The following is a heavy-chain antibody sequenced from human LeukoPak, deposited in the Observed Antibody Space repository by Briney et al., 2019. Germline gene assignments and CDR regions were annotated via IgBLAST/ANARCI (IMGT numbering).Heavy chain of an antibody. CDR1: GGSISGYY. D-gene: IGHD3-10*01. V-gene: IGHV4-34*01. CDR2: INHSGST. CDR3: AKSNGYGLVDI. J-gene: IGHJ3*02. Sequence: SETLSLTCTVSGGSISGYYWSWIRQPPGKGLEWIGEINHSGSTNYNPSLKTRVTMSVDTSKSQFSLKLSSVTAADTAVYYCAKSNGYGLVDIWGQGTMVTVSS.